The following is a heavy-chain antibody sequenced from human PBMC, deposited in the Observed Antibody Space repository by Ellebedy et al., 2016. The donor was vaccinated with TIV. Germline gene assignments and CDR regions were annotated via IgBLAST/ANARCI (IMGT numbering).Heavy chain of an antibody. CDR1: GGTFSSYA. V-gene: IGHV1-69*13. D-gene: IGHD2-15*01. Sequence: SVKVSXXASGGTFSSYAISWVRQAPGQGLEWMGGIIPIFGTANYAQKFQGRVTITADESTSTAYMELSSLRSEDTAVYYCARGSTVTLLRVGRNYYFDYWGQGTLVTVSS. CDR3: ARGSTVTLLRVGRNYYFDY. CDR2: IIPIFGTA. J-gene: IGHJ4*02.